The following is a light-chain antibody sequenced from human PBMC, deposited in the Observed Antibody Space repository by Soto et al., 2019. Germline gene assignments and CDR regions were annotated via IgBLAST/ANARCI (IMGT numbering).Light chain of an antibody. CDR1: KSVSSSY. Sequence: EIVLTQSPGTLSLSRGERATLSCRASKSVSSSYLAWYQQKPGQAPRLLIYGASSRATGIPDRFSGSGSGTDFTLTISRLEPEDFAVYYCQQYGSSPTFGGGTKVEIK. CDR2: GAS. V-gene: IGKV3-20*01. J-gene: IGKJ4*01. CDR3: QQYGSSPT.